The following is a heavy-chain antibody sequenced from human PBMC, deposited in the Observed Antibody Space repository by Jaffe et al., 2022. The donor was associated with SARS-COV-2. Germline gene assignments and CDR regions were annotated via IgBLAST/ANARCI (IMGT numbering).Heavy chain of an antibody. CDR1: GGSISSGSYY. V-gene: IGHV4-61*02. J-gene: IGHJ6*02. CDR2: IYTSGST. D-gene: IGHD6-6*01. Sequence: QVQLQESGPGLVKPSQTLSLTCTVSGGSISSGSYYWSWIRQPAGKGLEWIGRIYTSGSTNYNPSLKSRVTISVDTSKNQFSLKLSSVTAADTAVYYCARDRARGSSSYYYYGMDVWGQGTTVTVSS. CDR3: ARDRARGSSSYYYYGMDV.